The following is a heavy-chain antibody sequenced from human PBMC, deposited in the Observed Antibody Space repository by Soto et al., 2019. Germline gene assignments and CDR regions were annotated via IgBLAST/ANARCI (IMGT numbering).Heavy chain of an antibody. CDR2: ISSGVGTT. J-gene: IGHJ4*01. CDR1: GFTFSNYA. CDR3: AKYRYDDSSGHNFDD. Sequence: EVQLLESGGGLVQPGGSLRLSCAASGFTFSNYAMTWVRQTPGKGLEWVSTISSGVGTTYYADSVKGRFTMSRDNSKNTLYLQMNSLRAEDTALYYCAKYRYDDSSGHNFDDWGQGTLVSVSS. V-gene: IGHV3-23*01. D-gene: IGHD3-22*01.